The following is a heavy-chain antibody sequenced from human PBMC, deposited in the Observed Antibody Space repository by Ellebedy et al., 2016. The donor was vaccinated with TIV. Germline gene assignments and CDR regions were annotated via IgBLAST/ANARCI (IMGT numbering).Heavy chain of an antibody. V-gene: IGHV3-33*01. J-gene: IGHJ6*02. CDR1: GFTFSSYG. Sequence: GESLKISCAASGFTFSSYGMHWVRQAPGKGLEWVAVIWYDGSNKYYADSVKGRFTISRDNSKNTLYLQMNSLRAEDTAVYYCARDSQLRDYYYCGMDVWGQGTTVTVSS. CDR3: ARDSQLRDYYYCGMDV. D-gene: IGHD2-2*01. CDR2: IWYDGSNK.